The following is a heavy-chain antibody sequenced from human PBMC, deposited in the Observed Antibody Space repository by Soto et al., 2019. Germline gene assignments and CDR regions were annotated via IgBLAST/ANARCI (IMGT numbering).Heavy chain of an antibody. CDR1: GFTFSYYG. D-gene: IGHD3-10*01. CDR3: AKGGRIPTRSVDY. Sequence: QVQLVESGGGVVQPGKSLRLSCAASGFTFSYYGLHWVRHAPGKGLEWVAGISYDGSNRYYGDSVKGRFSISRDNPNKTPYLQINSLRNEDTAVYYCAKGGRIPTRSVDYWGQGTLVTVSS. J-gene: IGHJ4*02. CDR2: ISYDGSNR. V-gene: IGHV3-30*18.